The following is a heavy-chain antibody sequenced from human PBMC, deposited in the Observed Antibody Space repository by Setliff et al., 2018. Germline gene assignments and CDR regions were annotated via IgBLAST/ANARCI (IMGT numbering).Heavy chain of an antibody. CDR2: IYTSWST. V-gene: IGHV4-61*09. J-gene: IGHJ6*03. Sequence: SETLSLTCTVSGDSISSRTSYWSWIRQPAGKGLEWIGHIYTSWSTNYNPSLQSRASISLDTSKNQFSLQLSSVSAADTALYYCARVSGFLYVDVWGKGTTVTVSS. D-gene: IGHD3-3*01. CDR1: GDSISSRTSY. CDR3: ARVSGFLYVDV.